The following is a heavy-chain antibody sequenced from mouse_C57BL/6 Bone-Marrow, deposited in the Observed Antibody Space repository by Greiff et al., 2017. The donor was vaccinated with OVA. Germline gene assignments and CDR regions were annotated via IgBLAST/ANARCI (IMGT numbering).Heavy chain of an antibody. Sequence: EVKLMESGGGLVKPGGSLKLSCAASGFTFSSYAMSWVRQTPEKRLEWVATISDGGSYTYYPDNVKGRFTISRDNAKNNLYLQMSHLKSEDTAMYYCARDRGYYGNYVFAYWGQGTLVTVSA. CDR3: ARDRGYYGNYVFAY. D-gene: IGHD2-1*01. J-gene: IGHJ3*01. CDR2: ISDGGSYT. V-gene: IGHV5-4*01. CDR1: GFTFSSYA.